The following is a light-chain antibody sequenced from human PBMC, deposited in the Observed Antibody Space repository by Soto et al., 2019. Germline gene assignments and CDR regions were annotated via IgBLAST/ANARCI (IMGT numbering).Light chain of an antibody. CDR3: CSYAGSSTLV. CDR2: EVS. CDR1: SSDVGSYNL. Sequence: QSVLTQPASVSGSPGQSITISCTGTSSDVGSYNLVSWYQQHPGKAPKLMIYEVSKRLSGVSNRFSGSKSGNTASLTISGLQAEDEADYYCCSYAGSSTLVFGGGTKVTVL. V-gene: IGLV2-23*02. J-gene: IGLJ2*01.